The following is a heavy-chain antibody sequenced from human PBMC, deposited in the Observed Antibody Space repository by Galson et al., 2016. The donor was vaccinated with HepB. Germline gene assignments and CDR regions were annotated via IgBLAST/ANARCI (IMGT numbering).Heavy chain of an antibody. CDR2: INPNSGGT. J-gene: IGHJ1*01. D-gene: IGHD3-3*01. V-gene: IGHV1-2*02. Sequence: SVKVSCKASGYIFTGYYMHWVRQAPGQGLEWMGWINPNSGGTDYAQEFQGRVTVTRDTSIRTAYMELSRLRSDDTAVYYCARGGDFWSGYFFQDWGQGTLVSVSS. CDR1: GYIFTGYY. CDR3: ARGGDFWSGYFFQD.